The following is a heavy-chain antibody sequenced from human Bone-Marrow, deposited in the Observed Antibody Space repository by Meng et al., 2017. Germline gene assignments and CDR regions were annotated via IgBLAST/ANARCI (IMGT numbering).Heavy chain of an antibody. D-gene: IGHD3-10*01. CDR1: GYTFNSYD. CDR3: ARGKGKNACDV. J-gene: IGHJ3*01. Sequence: SVNVPRKASGYTFNSYDINRVRQATGQALEWMGWMNPNSGNTGYEQKFQGRVTMIRNNSINKAYMEPNSLRSEDTAVYYCARGKGKNACDVWGQGTMVTVSS. V-gene: IGHV1-8*01. CDR2: MNPNSGNT.